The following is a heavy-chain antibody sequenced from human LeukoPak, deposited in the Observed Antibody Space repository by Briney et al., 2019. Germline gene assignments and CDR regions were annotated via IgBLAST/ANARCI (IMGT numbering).Heavy chain of an antibody. Sequence: PGGSLRLSCAASGFTFSSYAMHWVRQAPGKGLEWVAVISYDGSIKYYADSVKGRFTISRDNSKNTLYLQMNSLRAEDTAVYCCARDLDRLQVLRFLEWLSPNYYYYYGMDVWGQGTTVTVSS. D-gene: IGHD3-3*01. CDR2: ISYDGSIK. V-gene: IGHV3-30-3*01. CDR1: GFTFSSYA. J-gene: IGHJ6*02. CDR3: ARDLDRLQVLRFLEWLSPNYYYYYGMDV.